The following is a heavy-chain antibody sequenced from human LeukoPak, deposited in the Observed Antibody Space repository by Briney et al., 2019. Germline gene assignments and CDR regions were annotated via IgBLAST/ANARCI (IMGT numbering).Heavy chain of an antibody. CDR2: IYYSGST. Sequence: PSETLSLTCTVSGASLSSGSDYWSWIRQPPGKGLEWIGYIYYSGSTNYNPSLKSRVTISVDTSKNQFSLKLSSVTAADTAVYYCARVYSGYDFDYYYYMDVWGKGTTVTISS. D-gene: IGHD5-12*01. CDR3: ARVYSGYDFDYYYYMDV. J-gene: IGHJ6*03. V-gene: IGHV4-61*01. CDR1: GASLSSGSDY.